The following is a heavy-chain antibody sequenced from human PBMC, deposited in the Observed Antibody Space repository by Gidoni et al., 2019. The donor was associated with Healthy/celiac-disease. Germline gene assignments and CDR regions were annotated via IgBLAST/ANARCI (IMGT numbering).Heavy chain of an antibody. CDR3: AKMGNYVNIVATNDY. CDR2: ISGSGGST. Sequence: EVQLLESGGGLVQPGGSLRLSCAASGFTFSSSAMSWVRQAPGQGLAWVSAISGSGGSTYYADSVKGRFTISRDNSKNTLYLQMNSLRAEDTAVYYCAKMGNYVNIVATNDYWGQGTLVTVSS. D-gene: IGHD5-12*01. V-gene: IGHV3-23*01. CDR1: GFTFSSSA. J-gene: IGHJ4*02.